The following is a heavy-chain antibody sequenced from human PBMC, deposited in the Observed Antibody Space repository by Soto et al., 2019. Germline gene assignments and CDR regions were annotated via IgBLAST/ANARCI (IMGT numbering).Heavy chain of an antibody. V-gene: IGHV1-69*13. D-gene: IGHD1-26*01. Sequence: SVKVSCKASGVTFSSYAISWVRQAPGQGLEWMGGIIPIFGTANYAQKFQGRVTITADESTSTAYMELSSLRSEDTAVYYCARSIVRSNSDYYYYYYGMDVWGQGTTVTVSS. CDR2: IIPIFGTA. J-gene: IGHJ6*02. CDR3: ARSIVRSNSDYYYYYYGMDV. CDR1: GVTFSSYA.